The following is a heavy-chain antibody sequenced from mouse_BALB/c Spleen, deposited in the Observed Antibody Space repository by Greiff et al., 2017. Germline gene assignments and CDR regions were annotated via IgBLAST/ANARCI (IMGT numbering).Heavy chain of an antibody. Sequence: VKQRHGQGLEWIGNIYPGSGSTNYDEKFKSKGTLTVDTSSSTAYMHLSSLTSEDSAVYYCTRDYYGSSYAMDYWGQGTSVTVSS. V-gene: IGHV1S22*01. CDR3: TRDYYGSSYAMDY. CDR2: IYPGSGST. J-gene: IGHJ4*01. D-gene: IGHD1-1*01.